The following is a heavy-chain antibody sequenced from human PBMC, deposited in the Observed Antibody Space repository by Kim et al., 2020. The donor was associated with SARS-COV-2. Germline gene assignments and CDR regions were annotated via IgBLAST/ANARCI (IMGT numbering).Heavy chain of an antibody. D-gene: IGHD3-10*01. V-gene: IGHV3-30*04. CDR1: GFTFSSYA. CDR3: ARTGVRGVNGGPIDY. CDR2: ISYDGSNK. J-gene: IGHJ4*01. Sequence: GGSLRLSCAASGFTFSSYAMHWVRQAPGKGLEWVAVISYDGSNKYYADSVKGRFTISRDNSKNTLYLQMNSLRAEDTAVYYCARTGVRGVNGGPIDYWG.